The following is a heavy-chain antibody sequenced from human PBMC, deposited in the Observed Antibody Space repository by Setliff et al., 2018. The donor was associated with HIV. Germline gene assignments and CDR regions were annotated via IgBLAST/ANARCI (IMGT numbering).Heavy chain of an antibody. J-gene: IGHJ4*02. CDR1: EFIFSRYA. Sequence: GGSLRLSCAASEFIFSRYAIYWVRQAPGKGLEWVAVISYDGSKKYYADSVKGRFTISRDNSKNTLYLQMNSLRAEDTAVYYCARYNWNPLGYRFDYWGQGTLVTVSS. CDR3: ARYNWNPLGYRFDY. V-gene: IGHV3-30*01. CDR2: ISYDGSKK. D-gene: IGHD1-20*01.